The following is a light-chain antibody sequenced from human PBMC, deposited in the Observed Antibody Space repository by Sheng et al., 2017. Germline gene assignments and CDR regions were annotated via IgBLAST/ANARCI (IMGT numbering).Light chain of an antibody. CDR1: QGVSSS. J-gene: IGKJ2*01. V-gene: IGKV3-11*01. CDR3: QQRSHWPYT. Sequence: DIVLTQSPAALSLSPGERATLSCRTSQGVSSSLAWFQQKPGQAPRLFIYDASNRATGIPGRFSGSGSGTDFTLTINSLEPEDSAVYYCQQRSHWPYTFGRGDQAGAQT. CDR2: DAS.